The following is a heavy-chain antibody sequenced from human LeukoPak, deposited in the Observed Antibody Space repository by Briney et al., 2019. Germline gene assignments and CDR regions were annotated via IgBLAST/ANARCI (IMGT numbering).Heavy chain of an antibody. D-gene: IGHD4-17*01. CDR1: GYTFTGYY. V-gene: IGHV1-69*13. CDR2: TIPIFGTA. J-gene: IGHJ4*02. CDR3: ASSVTTVTTGGNFDY. Sequence: GASLKVSCKASGYTFTGYYMHWVRQSPGQGLEWMGGTIPIFGTANYAQKFQGRVTITADESTSTAYMELSSLRSEDTAVYYCASSVTTVTTGGNFDYWGQGTLVTVSS.